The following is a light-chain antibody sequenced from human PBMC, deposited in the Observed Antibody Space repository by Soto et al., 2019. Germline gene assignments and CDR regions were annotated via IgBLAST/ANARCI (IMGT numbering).Light chain of an antibody. J-gene: IGKJ2*01. V-gene: IGKV2-24*01. CDR2: KIS. Sequence: DIVMTQTPLSSPVTLGQPASISCRSSQSLVHRDGNTYLSWLHQRPGQPPRLLMYKISNRLSGVPDRFSGSGAGTDFTLKISRVEAEDVGVYYCMQIAQFPLTFGQGTKLEIK. CDR3: MQIAQFPLT. CDR1: QSLVHRDGNTY.